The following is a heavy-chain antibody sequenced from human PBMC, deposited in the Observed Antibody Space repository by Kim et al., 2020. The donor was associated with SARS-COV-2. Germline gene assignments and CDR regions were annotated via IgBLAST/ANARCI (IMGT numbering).Heavy chain of an antibody. CDR2: ISAYNGNT. CDR3: ARVPPGYYYYYGMDV. CDR1: GYTFTSYG. V-gene: IGHV1-18*01. Sequence: ASVKVSCKASGYTFTSYGISWVRQAPGQGLEWMGWISAYNGNTNYAQKLQGRVTMTTDTSTSTAYMELMSLRSDDTAVYYCARVPPGYYYYYGMDVWGQGTTVTVSS. J-gene: IGHJ6*02.